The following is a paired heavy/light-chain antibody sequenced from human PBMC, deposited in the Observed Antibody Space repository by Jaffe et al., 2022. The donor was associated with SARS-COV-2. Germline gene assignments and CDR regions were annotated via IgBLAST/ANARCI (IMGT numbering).Light chain of an antibody. CDR1: SSNIGNNY. CDR2: GNN. V-gene: IGLV1-51*02. Sequence: QSVLTQPPSVSAAPGQKVTISCSGSSSNIGNNYVSWYQQLPGTAPKLLIYGNNNRPSGIPDRFSGSKSGTSATLGITGLQTGDEADYYCGTWDSSLSDNWVFGGGTKLTVL. J-gene: IGLJ3*02. CDR3: GTWDSSLSDNWV.
Heavy chain of an antibody. D-gene: IGHD2-2*01. CDR3: AGNLPSSSWYFDY. CDR1: GGSISSGSYY. J-gene: IGHJ4*02. CDR2: IHTDGST. Sequence: QVQLQESGPGLVKPSQTLSLTCTVSGGSISSGSYYWNWIRQPAGKGLEWIGRIHTDGSTIYNSSLKSRVTISLDKSKNQFSLSLSSVTAADTAVYYCAGNLPSSSWYFDYWGQGTLVTVSS. V-gene: IGHV4-61*02.